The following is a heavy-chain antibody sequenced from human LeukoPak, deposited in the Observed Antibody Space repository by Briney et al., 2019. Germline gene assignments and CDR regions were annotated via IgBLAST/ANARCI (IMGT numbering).Heavy chain of an antibody. CDR1: GGSFSGYY. Sequence: SETLSLTCAVYGGSFSGYYWSWIRQPPGKGLEWIGYIYDSGSTNYNPSLKSRVAISVDTSKNQFSLKLSSVTAADTAVYYCARDQRGPFYFDYWGQGTLVTVSS. CDR2: IYDSGST. D-gene: IGHD3-3*02. V-gene: IGHV4-59*01. J-gene: IGHJ4*02. CDR3: ARDQRGPFYFDY.